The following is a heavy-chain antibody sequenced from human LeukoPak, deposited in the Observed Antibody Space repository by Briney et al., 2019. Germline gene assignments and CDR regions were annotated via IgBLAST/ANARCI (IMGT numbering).Heavy chain of an antibody. D-gene: IGHD4-11*01. CDR1: GFSFNTYW. Sequence: GESLKISCKGSGFSFNTYWIGWVRQMPGKGLEWMGIINPDDSDTRYSPSFQGQVTVSADKSINTAYLQWSSLKASDTAMYYCARQWWGTDYMPRHNWFDPWGQGTLVTVSS. V-gene: IGHV5-51*01. J-gene: IGHJ5*02. CDR3: ARQWWGTDYMPRHNWFDP. CDR2: INPDDSDT.